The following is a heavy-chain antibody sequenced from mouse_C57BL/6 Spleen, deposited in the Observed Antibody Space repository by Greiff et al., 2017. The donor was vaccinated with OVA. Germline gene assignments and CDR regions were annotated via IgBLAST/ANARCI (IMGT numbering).Heavy chain of an antibody. V-gene: IGHV5-16*01. D-gene: IGHD2-4*01. Sequence: EVKLVESEGGLVQSGSSMKLSCTASGFTFSDYYMAWVRQVPEKGLEWVANINYDGSSTYYLDSLKSRFIISRDNAKNILYLQMSSLKSEDTATYYCASYDYDGFAYWGQGTLVTVSA. CDR1: GFTFSDYY. CDR2: INYDGSST. J-gene: IGHJ3*01. CDR3: ASYDYDGFAY.